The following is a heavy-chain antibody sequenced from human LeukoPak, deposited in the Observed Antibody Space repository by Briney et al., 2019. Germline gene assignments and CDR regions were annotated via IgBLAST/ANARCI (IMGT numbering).Heavy chain of an antibody. CDR3: ARSPLWFGESTYYFDY. CDR1: GFTFSSYA. CDR2: ISYDGSNK. Sequence: PGGSLRLSCAASGFTFSSYAMHWVRQAPGKGLEWVAVISYDGSNKYYADSVKGRFTISRDNSKNTLYLQMNSLRAEDTAVYYCARSPLWFGESTYYFDYWGQGTLVTVSS. D-gene: IGHD3-10*01. J-gene: IGHJ4*02. V-gene: IGHV3-30*14.